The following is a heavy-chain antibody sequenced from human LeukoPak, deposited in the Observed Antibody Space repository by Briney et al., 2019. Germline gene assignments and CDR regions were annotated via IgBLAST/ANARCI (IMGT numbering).Heavy chain of an antibody. CDR1: GFTFDDYA. CDR2: ISWNTGTI. Sequence: GGSLRLSCAASGFTFDDYAMHWVRQAPGKGLGWVSGISWNTGTIGYADSVKGRFTISRDNAKNSLYLQMNSLRVEDTALYYCAKDTTSAILTATDYWGQGILVTVSS. CDR3: AKDTTSAILTATDY. D-gene: IGHD3-9*01. J-gene: IGHJ4*02. V-gene: IGHV3-9*01.